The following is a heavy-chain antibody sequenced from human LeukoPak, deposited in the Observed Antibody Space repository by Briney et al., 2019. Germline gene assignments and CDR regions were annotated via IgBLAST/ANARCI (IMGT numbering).Heavy chain of an antibody. CDR2: IGTENAYT. Sequence: EASVKVPCKASVYTFNTYGISWVRQAPGQGLEWMGWIGTENAYTIYAEKFQGRVTLTTDTSTTTVHMELRSLRSDDTAVYYCARDRERGFDYWGQGSLVTVSS. J-gene: IGHJ4*02. D-gene: IGHD5-24*01. V-gene: IGHV1-18*01. CDR3: ARDRERGFDY. CDR1: VYTFNTYG.